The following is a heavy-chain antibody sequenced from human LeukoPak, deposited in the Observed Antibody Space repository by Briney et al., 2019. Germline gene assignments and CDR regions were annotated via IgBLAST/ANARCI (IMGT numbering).Heavy chain of an antibody. J-gene: IGHJ3*02. Sequence: GGSLRLSCAASGFTFDDYGMSWVRQAPGKGLEWVSVIYSGGSTYYADSVKGRFTISRDNSKNTLYLQMNSLRAEDTAVYYCATRDYYDSSGYSDAFDIWGQGTMVAVSS. CDR2: IYSGGST. D-gene: IGHD3-22*01. CDR1: GFTFDDYG. CDR3: ATRDYYDSSGYSDAFDI. V-gene: IGHV3-66*02.